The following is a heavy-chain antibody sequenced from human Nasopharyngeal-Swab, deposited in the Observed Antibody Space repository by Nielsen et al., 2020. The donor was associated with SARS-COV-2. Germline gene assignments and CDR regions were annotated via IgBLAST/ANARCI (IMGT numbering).Heavy chain of an antibody. CDR3: AGAPKQVWSRDYFDT. V-gene: IGHV3-21*01. CDR2: ISSSSSYT. D-gene: IGHD5-18*01. J-gene: IGHJ4*02. Sequence: LSLACAASGFAFSSYSMNWVRQAAGKGPGWVSSISSSSSYTYYADSVKGRFTISRDNAKNSLDLQMNSLRAEDTAVYYCAGAPKQVWSRDYFDTWGQGMLVTVSS. CDR1: GFAFSSYS.